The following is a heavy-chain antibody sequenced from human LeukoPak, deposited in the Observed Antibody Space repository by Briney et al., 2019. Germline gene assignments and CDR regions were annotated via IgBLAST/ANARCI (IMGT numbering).Heavy chain of an antibody. J-gene: IGHJ3*02. CDR1: GFTVSSNY. V-gene: IGHV3-66*01. CDR3: VRDYYGSGRGAHDAFDI. Sequence: QPGGSLRLSCAASGFTVSSNYMSWVRQAPGKGLEWVSVIYSGGSTYYADSVKGRFTISRDNSKNTLYLQMNSLRAEDTAVHYCVRDYYGSGRGAHDAFDIWGQGTMVTVSS. CDR2: IYSGGST. D-gene: IGHD3-10*01.